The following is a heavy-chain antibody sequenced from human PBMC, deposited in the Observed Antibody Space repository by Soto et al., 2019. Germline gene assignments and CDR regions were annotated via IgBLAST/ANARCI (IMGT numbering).Heavy chain of an antibody. J-gene: IGHJ6*02. V-gene: IGHV1-2*02. CDR1: GYTFTGYY. CDR2: INPNSGGT. CDR3: ARDFTELVLSGYGIDV. Sequence: ASVKVSCKASGYTFTGYYMHWVRQAPGQGLEWMGWINPNSGGTNYAQKFQGRVTMTRDTSISTAYMELSRLRSDDTAVYYCARDFTELVLSGYGIDVWGHGTTGTVSS. D-gene: IGHD6-6*01.